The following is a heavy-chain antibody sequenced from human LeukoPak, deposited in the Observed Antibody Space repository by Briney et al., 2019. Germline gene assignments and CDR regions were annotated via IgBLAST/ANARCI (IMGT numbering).Heavy chain of an antibody. V-gene: IGHV4-39*01. CDR3: ARRHGYSYGSQFDY. CDR1: GGSISSSSYY. J-gene: IGHJ4*02. CDR2: IYYTGST. D-gene: IGHD5-18*01. Sequence: SETLSLTCTVSGGSISSSSYYWAWIRQPPGKGLEWIGTIYYTGSTYYNPSLKSRVTISIDTSKNQFSLKLSSVTAADTAVYYCARRHGYSYGSQFDYWGQVPLVTVSS.